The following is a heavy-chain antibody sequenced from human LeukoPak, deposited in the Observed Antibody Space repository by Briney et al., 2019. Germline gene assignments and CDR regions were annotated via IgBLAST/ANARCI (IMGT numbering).Heavy chain of an antibody. J-gene: IGHJ4*02. CDR2: IRYDGSNK. CDR3: AKDHTLYGSSSIAGY. CDR1: GFTFSSYG. D-gene: IGHD6-6*01. V-gene: IGHV3-30*02. Sequence: GGSLRLSCAASGFTFSSYGMHWVRQAPGKGLEWVAFIRYDGSNKYYADSVKGRFTISRDNSKNTLCLQMNSLRAEDTAVYYCAKDHTLYGSSSIAGYWGQGTLVTVSS.